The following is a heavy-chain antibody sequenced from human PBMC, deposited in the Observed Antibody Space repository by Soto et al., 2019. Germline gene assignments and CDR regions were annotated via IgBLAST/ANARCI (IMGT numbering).Heavy chain of an antibody. V-gene: IGHV3-11*01. CDR2: ISSRGSSI. CDR1: GFTFGYYY. J-gene: IGHJ6*02. D-gene: IGHD6-13*01. CDR3: ASLAGSSSXSPTSQNLYYYYYGMDV. Sequence: PGGSLRLSCAASGFTFGYYYMSWIRQAPGKGLEWVSYISSRGSSIYYADSVKGRFTISRDNAKKSLYLQMNSLRAEDTAVYYCASLAGSSSXSPTSQNLYYYYYGMDVWGQGTTVTVSS.